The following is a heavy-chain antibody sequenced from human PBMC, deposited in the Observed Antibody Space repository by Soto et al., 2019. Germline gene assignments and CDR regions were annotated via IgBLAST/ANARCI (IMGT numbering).Heavy chain of an antibody. V-gene: IGHV4-59*08. J-gene: IGHJ4*02. D-gene: IGHD6-13*01. CDR3: ARHGRKTLYSSSWPPHY. Sequence: PSETLSLTCTVSGGSISSYYWSWIRQPPGKGLEWIGYIYYSGGTNYNPSLKSRVTISVDTSKNQFSLKLSSVTAADTAVYYCARHGRKTLYSSSWPPHYWGQGTLVTVSS. CDR1: GGSISSYY. CDR2: IYYSGGT.